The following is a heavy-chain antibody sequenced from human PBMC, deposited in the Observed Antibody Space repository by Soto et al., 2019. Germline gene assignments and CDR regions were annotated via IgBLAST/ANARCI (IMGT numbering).Heavy chain of an antibody. CDR2: ISYDGSNK. CDR1: GFTFSSYG. Sequence: QVQLVESGGGVVQPGRSLRLSCAASGFTFSSYGMHWVRQAPGKGLEWVAVISYDGSNKYYADSVKGRFTISRDNSKNTLYLQMNSLRAEDTAVYYCPKGARGSTAAADYWGQGTLVTVSS. V-gene: IGHV3-30*18. J-gene: IGHJ4*02. D-gene: IGHD6-13*01. CDR3: PKGARGSTAAADY.